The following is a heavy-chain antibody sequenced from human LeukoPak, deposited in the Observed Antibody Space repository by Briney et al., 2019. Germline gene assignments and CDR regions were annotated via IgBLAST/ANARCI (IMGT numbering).Heavy chain of an antibody. CDR3: AKDPLPKAYYDILTGYYQGGRYYFDY. CDR1: GFSFRDYY. V-gene: IGHV3-11*01. D-gene: IGHD3-9*01. J-gene: IGHJ4*02. Sequence: GGSLRLSCLVSGFSFRDYYMSWIRQAPGKGLEWVSYISGSGRAIYYADSVKGRFTISRDNAKNTLYLQMNSLRAEDTAVYYCAKDPLPKAYYDILTGYYQGGRYYFDYWGQGTLVTVSS. CDR2: ISGSGRAI.